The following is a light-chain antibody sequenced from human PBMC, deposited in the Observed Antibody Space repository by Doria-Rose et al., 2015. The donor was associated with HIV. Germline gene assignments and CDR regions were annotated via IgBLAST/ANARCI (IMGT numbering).Light chain of an antibody. J-gene: IGKJ1*01. V-gene: IGKV1-39*01. CDR3: QQSYDTSRT. Sequence: SLSASVGDRVTITCRASQSISAYLNWYQQEPGKAPKLLIYAASSLESGVPSRFSGSGSGTDFTLTISSLQPEDFASYYCQQSYDTSRTFGQGTRVEIK. CDR2: AAS. CDR1: QSISAY.